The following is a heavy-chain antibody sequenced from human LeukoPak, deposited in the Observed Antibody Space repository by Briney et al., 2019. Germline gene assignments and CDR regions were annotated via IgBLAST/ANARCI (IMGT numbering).Heavy chain of an antibody. J-gene: IGHJ4*02. CDR3: TREGDFDY. Sequence: GGSLRLSCAASGFSFISYAMHWVRQAPGKGLEWVAFMRPDGRDKFYADSVRGRFSISRDNSRNTLYLQMDSLRPEDTAVYYCTREGDFDYWGQGALVTVSS. D-gene: IGHD1-26*01. CDR1: GFSFISYA. CDR2: MRPDGRDK. V-gene: IGHV3-30*02.